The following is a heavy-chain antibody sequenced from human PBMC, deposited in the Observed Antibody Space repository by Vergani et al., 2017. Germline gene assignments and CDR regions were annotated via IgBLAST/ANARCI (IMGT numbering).Heavy chain of an antibody. D-gene: IGHD2-15*01. CDR3: ATKSCGRPVCQIGYFSE. CDR2: ISYDGTQK. J-gene: IGHJ1*01. CDR1: GFTSSYYG. V-gene: IGHV3-30*03. Sequence: QVHLVESGGGVVQPGRSLRLSCVVSGFTSSYYGMHWVRQAPGKGLEWVAVISYDGTQKYYADSVKGRFTISRDNSKSTLYLQMNSLRTEDTAVYYCATKSCGRPVCQIGYFSEWGQGTLVTVSS.